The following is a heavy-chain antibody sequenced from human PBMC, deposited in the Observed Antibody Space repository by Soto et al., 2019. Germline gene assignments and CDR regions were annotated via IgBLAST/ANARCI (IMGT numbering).Heavy chain of an antibody. CDR3: ARDLGYYDILTGPREWFDP. V-gene: IGHV4-59*12. J-gene: IGHJ5*02. CDR1: GGSISSYY. CDR2: IYYSGST. D-gene: IGHD3-9*01. Sequence: SETLSLTCTVSGGSISSYYWSWIRQPPGKGLEWIGYIYYSGSTNYNPSLKSRVTISVDTSKNQFSLKLSSVTAADTAVYYCARDLGYYDILTGPREWFDPWGQGTLVTVSS.